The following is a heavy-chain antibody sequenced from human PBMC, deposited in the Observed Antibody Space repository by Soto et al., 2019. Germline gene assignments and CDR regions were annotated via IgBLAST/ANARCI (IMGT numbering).Heavy chain of an antibody. CDR2: IYGDGST. V-gene: IGHV3-66*01. Sequence: EVRLEESGGGLVQPGGSLRLSCAASGLPVSSYYMRWVRHAPGKGLEWVSVIYGDGSTYYADSVKGRFTISRDSSKNTVYLQMNSLRVEDTAVYYCASCHWNGPNDYWGQGTLVTVSS. J-gene: IGHJ4*02. D-gene: IGHD1-1*01. CDR3: ASCHWNGPNDY. CDR1: GLPVSSYY.